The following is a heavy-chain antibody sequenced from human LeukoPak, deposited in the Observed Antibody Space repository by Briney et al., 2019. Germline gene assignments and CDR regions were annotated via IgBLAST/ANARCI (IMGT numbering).Heavy chain of an antibody. J-gene: IGHJ3*02. V-gene: IGHV5-51*01. CDR2: IYPGDSDT. CDR3: ARLSLYDSSGNDAFDI. Sequence: GESLKISCKGSGYSFTSYWIGWVRQMPGKGLEWMGIIYPGDSDTRYSPSFQGQVTISADKSISTAYLQWSSLKASDTAMYYCARLSLYDSSGNDAFDIWGQGTMVTISS. D-gene: IGHD3-22*01. CDR1: GYSFTSYW.